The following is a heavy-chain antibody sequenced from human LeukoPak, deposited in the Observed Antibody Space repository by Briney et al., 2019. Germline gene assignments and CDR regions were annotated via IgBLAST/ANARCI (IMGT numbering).Heavy chain of an antibody. J-gene: IGHJ5*02. D-gene: IGHD6-6*01. CDR1: GLTFTNYW. CDR2: INEDGSKK. CDR3: ASSSYSSSSS. Sequence: PGGSLRLSCAASGLTFTNYWMIWVRQAPGKGLEWVANINEDGSKKYYVGSVEGRFTISRDNAKNSVFLQMNSLRAEDTAMYYCASSSYSSSSSWGQGTLVTVSS. V-gene: IGHV3-7*01.